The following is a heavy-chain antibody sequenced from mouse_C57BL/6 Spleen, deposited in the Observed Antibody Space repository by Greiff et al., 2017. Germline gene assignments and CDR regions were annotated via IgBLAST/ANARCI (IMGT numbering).Heavy chain of an antibody. J-gene: IGHJ1*03. Sequence: QVQLQQPGAELVKPGASVKLSCKASGYTFTSYWMHWVKQSPGQGLEWIGMIHPNSGSTNYNEKFKSKATLTVDKSSSTAYMQLSSLTSEDSAVYYCALSVVESPYWYFDVWGTGTTVTVSS. CDR2: IHPNSGST. D-gene: IGHD1-1*01. V-gene: IGHV1-64*01. CDR1: GYTFTSYW. CDR3: ALSVVESPYWYFDV.